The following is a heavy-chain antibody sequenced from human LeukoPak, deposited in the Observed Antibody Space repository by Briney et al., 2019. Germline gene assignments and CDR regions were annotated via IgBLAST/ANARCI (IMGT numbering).Heavy chain of an antibody. CDR3: ARSSVTGTTGRLDY. Sequence: ASVKVSCKVSGYTLTELSMHWVRQAPGKGLEWMGGFDPEDGETIYAQKFQGRVTMTTDTSTSTAYMELRSLRSDDTAVYYCARSSVTGTTGRLDYWGQGTLVTVSS. CDR1: GYTLTELS. CDR2: FDPEDGET. J-gene: IGHJ4*02. D-gene: IGHD1-20*01. V-gene: IGHV1-24*01.